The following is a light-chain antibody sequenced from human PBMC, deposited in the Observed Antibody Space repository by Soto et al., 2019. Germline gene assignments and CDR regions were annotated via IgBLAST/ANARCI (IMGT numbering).Light chain of an antibody. J-gene: IGLJ2*01. CDR2: EVN. CDR3: SSYTSSTTLLL. V-gene: IGLV2-14*01. Sequence: QSDLTQPASVSGSPGQSITISCTGTRTDVGSYNYVSWYQHQPGEAPKLILYEVNNRPSGISDRFSGSKSGNTASLTISGLQAEDEADYYCSSYTSSTTLLLFGGGTKLTVL. CDR1: RTDVGSYNY.